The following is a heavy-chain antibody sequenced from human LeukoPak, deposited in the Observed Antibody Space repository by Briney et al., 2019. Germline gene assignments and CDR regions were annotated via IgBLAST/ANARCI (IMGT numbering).Heavy chain of an antibody. D-gene: IGHD6-13*01. CDR3: AKDSSSWYSFDY. CDR1: GFTFSSYA. Sequence: GGSPRLSCAASGFTFSSYAMSWVRQAPGKGLEWVSAISGSGGSTYYADSVKGRFTISRDNSKNTLYLQMNSLRAEDTAVYYCAKDSSSWYSFDYWGQGTLVTVSS. J-gene: IGHJ4*02. CDR2: ISGSGGST. V-gene: IGHV3-23*01.